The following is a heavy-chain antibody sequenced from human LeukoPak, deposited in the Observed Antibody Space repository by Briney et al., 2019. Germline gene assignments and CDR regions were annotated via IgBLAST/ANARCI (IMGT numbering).Heavy chain of an antibody. Sequence: PGGSLRLSCAASGFTFSSSAMSWVRQAPGKGLKWVSGISTSGGSAYYSDSVQGRFTISRDNSKNTLYLQMNSLRAEDTAVYYCARGYHDYWGQGTLATVSS. CDR1: GFTFSSSA. J-gene: IGHJ4*02. CDR2: ISTSGGSA. V-gene: IGHV3-23*01. D-gene: IGHD3-16*02. CDR3: ARGYHDY.